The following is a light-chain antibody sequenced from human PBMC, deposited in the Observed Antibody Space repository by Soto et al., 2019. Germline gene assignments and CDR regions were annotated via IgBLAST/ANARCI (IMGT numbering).Light chain of an antibody. Sequence: QSALTQPASVSGSPGQSITISCTGTSSDVGGYNYVSWYQQHPGKAPTFMIYDVSNRPSGVSNRFSCSKSGNTASLTISGLPAEDEADYYCSSYTTSNTRQIVFGTGTKLTVL. CDR2: DVS. CDR3: SSYTTSNTRQIV. V-gene: IGLV2-14*01. J-gene: IGLJ1*01. CDR1: SSDVGGYNY.